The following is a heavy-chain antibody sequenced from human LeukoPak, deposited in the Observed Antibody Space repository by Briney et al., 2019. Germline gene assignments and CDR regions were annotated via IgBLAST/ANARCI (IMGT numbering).Heavy chain of an antibody. CDR2: INHSGST. Sequence: PSETLSLTCAVYVGSFSGYYWSWIRQPSGKGLEWIGEINHSGSTKYNPSLKSRLTISLNASTNNFSFNLIYVTAADTAVYYCARGETTQSANWFDPWGQGTLVTVSS. D-gene: IGHD4-11*01. J-gene: IGHJ5*02. CDR1: VGSFSGYY. V-gene: IGHV4-34*01. CDR3: ARGETTQSANWFDP.